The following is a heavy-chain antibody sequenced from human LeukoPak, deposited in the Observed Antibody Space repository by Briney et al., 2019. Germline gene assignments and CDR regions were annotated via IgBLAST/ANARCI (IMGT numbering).Heavy chain of an antibody. V-gene: IGHV3-7*01. CDR1: GFTFSSYW. J-gene: IGHJ4*02. D-gene: IGHD3-22*01. CDR3: ARAGPLIVTYDFDY. Sequence: GGSLRLSCAASGFTFSSYWMSWVRQAPGKGLEWVANIKQDGSEKYYVDSVKGRFTISGDNAKNSLYLQMNSLRAEDTAVYYCARAGPLIVTYDFDYWGQGTLVAVSS. CDR2: IKQDGSEK.